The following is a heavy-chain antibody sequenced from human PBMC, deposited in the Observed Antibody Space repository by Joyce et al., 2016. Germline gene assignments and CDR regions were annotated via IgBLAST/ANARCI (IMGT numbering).Heavy chain of an antibody. Sequence: EVQLVESGGGLVQPGGSLRLSCAASGFTFSSYWMSWVRQAPGKWLVWVDNIKHEGSEKYYVDSVKGRFTISRDNAKNSLYLQMNSLRAEDTAVYYCARARDYYGSGSQPLDYWGQGTLVTVSS. J-gene: IGHJ4*02. CDR3: ARARDYYGSGSQPLDY. CDR2: IKHEGSEK. V-gene: IGHV3-7*01. D-gene: IGHD3-10*01. CDR1: GFTFSSYW.